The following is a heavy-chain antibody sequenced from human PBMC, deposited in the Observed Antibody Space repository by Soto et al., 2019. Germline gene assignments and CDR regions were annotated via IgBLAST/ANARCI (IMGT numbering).Heavy chain of an antibody. Sequence: GESLKISCKGSGYSFTSYWIGWVRQMPGKGLEWMGIIYPGDSDTRYSPSFQGQVTISADKSISTAYLQWSSLKASDTAMYYCARRVAAAGTNYYYYYMDVWGKGTTVTVSS. D-gene: IGHD6-13*01. J-gene: IGHJ6*03. CDR3: ARRVAAAGTNYYYYYMDV. CDR2: IYPGDSDT. V-gene: IGHV5-51*01. CDR1: GYSFTSYW.